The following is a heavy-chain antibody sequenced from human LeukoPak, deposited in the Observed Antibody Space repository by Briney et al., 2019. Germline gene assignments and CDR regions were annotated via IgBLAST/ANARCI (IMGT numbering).Heavy chain of an antibody. D-gene: IGHD2-2*01. CDR3: ASGRCSSTSCPLGY. Sequence: ASVKVSCKASGGTFSSYAISWVRQAPGQGLEWMGGIIPILGTANYAQKFQGRVTITADESTSTAYMELSSLRSEDTAVYYCASGRCSSTSCPLGYWGQGTLVTVSS. V-gene: IGHV1-69*01. CDR2: IIPILGTA. J-gene: IGHJ4*02. CDR1: GGTFSSYA.